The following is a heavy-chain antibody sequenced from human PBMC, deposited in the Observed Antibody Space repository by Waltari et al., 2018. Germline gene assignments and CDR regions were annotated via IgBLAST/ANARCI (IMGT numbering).Heavy chain of an antibody. J-gene: IGHJ4*02. Sequence: EVRLVESGGDLVQPGGSLRLSCTGCGFPFRSYWLHLFRQAPGKGLVWLSDINDEGSITNYADSVKGRFTVSRDNAKNTLYLQMSSLRLEDTALYYCANFGGYNFWTDSSASSFDSWGQGTLVTVSS. V-gene: IGHV3-74*01. CDR2: INDEGSIT. CDR1: GFPFRSYW. CDR3: ANFGGYNFWTDSSASSFDS. D-gene: IGHD3-16*01.